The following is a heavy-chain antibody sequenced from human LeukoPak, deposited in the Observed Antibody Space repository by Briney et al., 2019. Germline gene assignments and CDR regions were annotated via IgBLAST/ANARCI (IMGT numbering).Heavy chain of an antibody. CDR2: INQDGSEK. V-gene: IGHV3-7*01. J-gene: IGHJ4*02. CDR1: GFTFSNDW. Sequence: GGSLRLSCAASGFTFSNDWMSWVRQAPRKGLEWVANINQDGSEKYYVDSVKGRFTISRDNAKNSLYLQMNSLRAEDTAVYFCARDSNGGSYVAYWGQGTLVTVSS. D-gene: IGHD1-26*01. CDR3: ARDSNGGSYVAY.